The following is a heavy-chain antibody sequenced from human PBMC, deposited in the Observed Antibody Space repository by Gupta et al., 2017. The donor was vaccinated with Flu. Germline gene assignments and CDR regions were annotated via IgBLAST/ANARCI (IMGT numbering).Heavy chain of an antibody. J-gene: IGHJ3*02. Sequence: QVQLVESGGGVVQPGRSLRLSCAASGFTFSSYGMHWVRQAPGKGLEWVAGISYDGSNKYYADSVKGRFTISRDNSKNTLYLQMNSLRAEDTAVYYCAKEESPYSSSLDRDAFDIWGQGTMVTVSS. CDR3: AKEESPYSSSLDRDAFDI. V-gene: IGHV3-30*18. D-gene: IGHD6-13*01. CDR2: ISYDGSNK. CDR1: GFTFSSYG.